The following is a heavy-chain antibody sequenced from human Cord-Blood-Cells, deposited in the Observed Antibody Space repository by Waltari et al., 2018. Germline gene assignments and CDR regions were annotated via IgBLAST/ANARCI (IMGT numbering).Heavy chain of an antibody. J-gene: IGHJ4*02. CDR3: ARHPGNYYGSGSYHNYFDY. Sequence: QVQLVQSGAEVKKPGSSVTLSCKASGGTFSSHAISWVRQAPGQGLEWMGGIIPIFGTANYAQKFQGRVTITADESTSTAYMALSSLRSEDTAVYYCARHPGNYYGSGSYHNYFDYWGQGTLVTVSS. V-gene: IGHV1-69*01. CDR2: IIPIFGTA. D-gene: IGHD3-10*01. CDR1: GGTFSSHA.